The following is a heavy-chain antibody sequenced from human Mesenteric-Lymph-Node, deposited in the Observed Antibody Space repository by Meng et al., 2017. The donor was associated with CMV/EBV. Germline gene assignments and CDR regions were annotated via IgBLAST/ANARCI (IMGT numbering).Heavy chain of an antibody. CDR3: ARSPRFSDGDGGAYYFDY. CDR2: IYYSGST. J-gene: IGHJ4*02. Sequence: ESLKISCTVSGGSISSYYWSWIRQPPGKGLEWIGYIYYSGSTNYNPSLKSRVTISVDTSKNQFSLKLSSVTAADTAVYYCARSPRFSDGDGGAYYFDYWGQGTLVTVSS. V-gene: IGHV4-59*01. CDR1: GGSISSYY. D-gene: IGHD4-17*01.